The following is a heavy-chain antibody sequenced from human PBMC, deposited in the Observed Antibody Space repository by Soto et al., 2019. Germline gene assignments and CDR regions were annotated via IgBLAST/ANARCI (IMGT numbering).Heavy chain of an antibody. CDR2: IYYSGST. J-gene: IGHJ6*02. V-gene: IGHV4-59*01. Sequence: PSETLSLTXTVSGGSISGYYWSWIRQPPGKGLEWIGYIYYSGSTNYNPSLKSRVTISVDTSKKQFSLKLSSVTAADTAVYYCARYKSNYYYGMDVWGQGTTVTVSS. D-gene: IGHD1-20*01. CDR1: GGSISGYY. CDR3: ARYKSNYYYGMDV.